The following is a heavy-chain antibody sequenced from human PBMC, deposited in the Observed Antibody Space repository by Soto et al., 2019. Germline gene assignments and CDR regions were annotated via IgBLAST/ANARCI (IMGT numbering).Heavy chain of an antibody. CDR2: ISGSGGST. J-gene: IGHJ4*02. Sequence: GGSLILSCAASGFTFSSYAMSWVRQAPGKGLEWVSAISGSGGSTYYADSVKGRFTISRDNSKNTLYLQMNSLRAEDTAVYYCAKGGGYYDSSGYSFDYWGQGTLVTVSS. V-gene: IGHV3-23*01. CDR1: GFTFSSYA. CDR3: AKGGGYYDSSGYSFDY. D-gene: IGHD3-22*01.